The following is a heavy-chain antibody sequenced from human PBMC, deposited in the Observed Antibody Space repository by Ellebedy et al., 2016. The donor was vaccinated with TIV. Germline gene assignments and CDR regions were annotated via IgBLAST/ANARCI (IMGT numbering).Heavy chain of an antibody. V-gene: IGHV4-59*04. CDR1: GGSISSYY. CDR2: IYHSGST. J-gene: IGHJ4*02. Sequence: SETLSLXXTVSGGSISSYYWSWIRQPPGKGLEWIGNIYHSGSTYYNPSLKSRVTISVDTSKNQFSLNLNSVTAADTAVYYCMRGSAGYTYDYWGQGTLVTVSS. CDR3: MRGSAGYTYDY. D-gene: IGHD5-24*01.